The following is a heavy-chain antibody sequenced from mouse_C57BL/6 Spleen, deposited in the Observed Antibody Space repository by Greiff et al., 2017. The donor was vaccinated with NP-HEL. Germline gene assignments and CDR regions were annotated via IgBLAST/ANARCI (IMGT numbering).Heavy chain of an antibody. J-gene: IGHJ3*01. CDR1: GYAFSSSW. CDR2: IYPGDGDT. V-gene: IGHV1-82*01. D-gene: IGHD2-4*01. CDR3: ASPYYDYSAWFAY. Sequence: QVQLKQSGPELVKPGASVKISCKASGYAFSSSWMNWVKQRPGKGLEWIGRIYPGDGDTNYNGKFKGKATLTADKSSSTAYMQLSSLTSEDSAVYFCASPYYDYSAWFAYWGQGTLVTVSA.